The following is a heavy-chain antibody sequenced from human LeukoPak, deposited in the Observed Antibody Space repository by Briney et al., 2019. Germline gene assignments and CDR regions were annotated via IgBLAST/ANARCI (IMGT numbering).Heavy chain of an antibody. CDR3: TTVKFGELSSHFDY. V-gene: IGHV3-15*01. D-gene: IGHD3-10*01. Sequence: SGRSLRLSCAVSGFTFSNAWMSWVRQAPGKGLEWVGRIKGKIDGGTTDYAAPVRGRFTISRDESKNTLYLQMSRLKTEDTAVYYCTTVKFGELSSHFDYWGQGTLVTVSS. J-gene: IGHJ4*02. CDR1: GFTFSNAW. CDR2: IKGKIDGGTT.